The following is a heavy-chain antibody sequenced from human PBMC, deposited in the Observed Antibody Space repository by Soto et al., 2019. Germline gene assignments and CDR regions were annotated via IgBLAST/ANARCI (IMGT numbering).Heavy chain of an antibody. CDR1: GGTFNTYT. CDR3: ARGGDWFGP. D-gene: IGHD1-26*01. Sequence: QVQLVQSGAEVKKPGSSVKVSCKASGGTFNTYTISWLRQGPGQGLEWMGKITPMLGITKNTQKFQGRVTITADTSTGIANMELSSLRSEDTGVYYCARGGDWFGPWGQGTQVTVSS. J-gene: IGHJ5*02. V-gene: IGHV1-69*02. CDR2: ITPMLGIT.